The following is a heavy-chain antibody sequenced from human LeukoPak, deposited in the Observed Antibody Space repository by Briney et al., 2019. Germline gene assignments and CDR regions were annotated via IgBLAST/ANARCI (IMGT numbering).Heavy chain of an antibody. J-gene: IGHJ4*02. CDR1: GLTLSHFE. CDR2: ITGDGRTV. Sequence: PGGSLRLSCTASGLTLSHFEMNWVRQTPGKGLQWVAHITGDGRTVYYADPVKGRFTISRDDTKNSLHLQMNTLSAEDSGLYYCAILDAGTQFDSWGPGTLVTVSS. CDR3: AILDAGTQFDS. V-gene: IGHV3-48*03. D-gene: IGHD3-3*01.